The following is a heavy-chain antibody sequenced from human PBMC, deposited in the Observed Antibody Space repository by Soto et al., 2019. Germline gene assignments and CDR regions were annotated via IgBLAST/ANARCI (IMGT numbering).Heavy chain of an antibody. CDR2: IYNTGST. V-gene: IGHV4-4*07. CDR3: ATSGTAWNNWFDP. D-gene: IGHD6-25*01. Sequence: KPSETLSLTCTVSGGSISRYYWSWIRQPAGKALEWIGRIYNTGSTEYNPSLKSRVTMSMDTSKNQFFLNLRSVTAADTAVYYCATSGTAWNNWFDPWGQGILVTVSS. CDR1: GGSISRYY. J-gene: IGHJ5*02.